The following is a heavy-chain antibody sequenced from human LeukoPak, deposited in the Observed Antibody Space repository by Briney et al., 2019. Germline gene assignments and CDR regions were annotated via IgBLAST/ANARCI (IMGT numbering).Heavy chain of an antibody. CDR2: INPNSGGT. CDR1: GYTFTGYY. V-gene: IGHV1-2*06. Sequence: ASVKVSCKASGYTFTGYYMHWVRQAPGQGLEWMGRINPNSGGTNYAQKFQGRVTMTRDTSISTAYMEPSRLRSDDTAVYYCARVLIAVAGDYWGQGTLVTVSS. D-gene: IGHD6-19*01. J-gene: IGHJ4*02. CDR3: ARVLIAVAGDY.